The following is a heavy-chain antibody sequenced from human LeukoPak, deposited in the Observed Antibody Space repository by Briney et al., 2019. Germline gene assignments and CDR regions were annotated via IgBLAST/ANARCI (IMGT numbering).Heavy chain of an antibody. CDR1: GFTFSSNA. CDR3: ARGPHHDPLHYFDY. CDR2: IGGSGSST. V-gene: IGHV3-23*01. Sequence: GGSLLLSCAAAGFTFSSNAMTGGRPAPGKGREGVSGIGGSGSSTYYADSVKGRFTISRDYSENTLYLQMNNVRAEDTAIYYCARGPHHDPLHYFDYWGQGTLVTVSS. J-gene: IGHJ4*02. D-gene: IGHD5/OR15-5a*01.